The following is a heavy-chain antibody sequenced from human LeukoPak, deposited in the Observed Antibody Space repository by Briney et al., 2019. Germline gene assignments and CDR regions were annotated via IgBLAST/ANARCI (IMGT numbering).Heavy chain of an antibody. CDR1: GFTFSDYY. Sequence: GGSLRLSCAASGFTFSDYYMSWIRQAPGKGLEWVSAISGSGGSTYYADSVKGRFTISRDNSKNTLYLQMNSLRAEDTAVYYCAKGTGLLRLDYWGQGTLVTVSS. CDR3: AKGTGLLRLDY. J-gene: IGHJ4*02. CDR2: ISGSGGST. D-gene: IGHD4-17*01. V-gene: IGHV3-23*01.